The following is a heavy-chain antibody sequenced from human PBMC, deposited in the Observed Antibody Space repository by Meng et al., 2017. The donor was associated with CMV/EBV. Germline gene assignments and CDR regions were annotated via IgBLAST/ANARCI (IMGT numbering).Heavy chain of an antibody. CDR2: IRYDGSNK. V-gene: IGHV3-30*02. CDR1: GFTFSSYG. J-gene: IGHJ3*02. D-gene: IGHD1-26*01. Sequence: GESLKISCAASGFTFSSYGMHWVRQAPGKGLEWVAFIRYDGSNKYYADSVKGRFTISRDNSKNTLYLQMNSLRAEDTAVYYCASTVPLLRKWELQGGDAFDIWGQGTMVTVSS. CDR3: ASTVPLLRKWELQGGDAFDI.